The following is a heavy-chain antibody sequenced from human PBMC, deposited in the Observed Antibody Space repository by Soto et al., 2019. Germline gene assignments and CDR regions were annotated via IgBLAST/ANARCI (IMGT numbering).Heavy chain of an antibody. CDR2: IWYDGSNK. CDR3: ARESYDILTGPDYYMDV. D-gene: IGHD3-9*01. V-gene: IGHV3-33*01. CDR1: GFTFSSYG. Sequence: QVQLVESGGGVVQPGRSLRLSCAASGFTFSSYGMHWVRQAPGKGLEWVAVIWYDGSNKYYADSVKGRFTISRDNSKNTLYLQMNSLRAEDTAVYYCARESYDILTGPDYYMDVWGKGTTVTVSS. J-gene: IGHJ6*03.